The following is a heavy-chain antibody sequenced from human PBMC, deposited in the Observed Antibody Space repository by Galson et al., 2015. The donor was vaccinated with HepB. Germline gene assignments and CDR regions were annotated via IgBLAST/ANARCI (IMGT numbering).Heavy chain of an antibody. CDR1: GYTLTELS. J-gene: IGHJ4*02. D-gene: IGHD3-22*01. Sequence: SVKVSCKVSGYTLTELSIHWVRQAPGKGLEWMGGFDPEVAETICAQKFQGRVTMTEDPSTDTAYMELSSLRSEDTAVYYCATAYYYNRSGYYRRWGQGTLVTVSS. CDR2: FDPEVAET. V-gene: IGHV1-24*01. CDR3: ATAYYYNRSGYYRR.